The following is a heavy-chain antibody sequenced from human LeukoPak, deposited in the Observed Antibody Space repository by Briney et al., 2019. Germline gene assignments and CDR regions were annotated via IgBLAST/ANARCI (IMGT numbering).Heavy chain of an antibody. V-gene: IGHV1-46*01. Sequence: WASVKVSCTASGYTFTSYYMHWVRQAPGQGLEWMGIINPSGGSTSYAQKFQGRIAMTRDTSTSTVYMVLSSLRSEDTAVYYCARAYDMIDYWGQGTLVTVSS. CDR2: INPSGGST. CDR3: ARAYDMIDY. D-gene: IGHD3-9*01. J-gene: IGHJ4*02. CDR1: GYTFTSYY.